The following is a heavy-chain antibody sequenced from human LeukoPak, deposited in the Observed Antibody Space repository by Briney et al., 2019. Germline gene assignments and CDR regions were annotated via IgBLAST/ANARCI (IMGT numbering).Heavy chain of an antibody. D-gene: IGHD4-17*01. J-gene: IGHJ4*02. Sequence: ASVKLSCKASGYTFTSYGISWVRPAPGQGLEWMGWISPYNGNTNYAQNLQGRVTMTTDTSTSTAYMELRSLRSDDTAVYYCARGDYGDYHFDSWGQGTLVTVSS. CDR3: ARGDYGDYHFDS. CDR1: GYTFTSYG. CDR2: ISPYNGNT. V-gene: IGHV1-18*01.